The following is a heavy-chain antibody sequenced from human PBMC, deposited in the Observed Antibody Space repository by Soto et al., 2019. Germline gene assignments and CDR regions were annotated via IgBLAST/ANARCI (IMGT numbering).Heavy chain of an antibody. V-gene: IGHV5-51*01. CDR1: GYSFTSYW. CDR2: IYPGDSDT. D-gene: IGHD2-2*01. J-gene: IGHJ6*02. Sequence: EVQLVQSGAEVKKPGESLKISCKGSGYSFTSYWIGWVRQMPGKGLEWMGIIYPGDSDTRYSPSFQGQVTISADKSISTAYLQWSSLKASDTAMYYCARQEGYCSSTSCYGSYYYGMDVWGQGTTVTVSS. CDR3: ARQEGYCSSTSCYGSYYYGMDV.